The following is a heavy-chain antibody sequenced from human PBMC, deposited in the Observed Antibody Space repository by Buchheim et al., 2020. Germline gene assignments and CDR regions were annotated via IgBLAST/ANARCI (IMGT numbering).Heavy chain of an antibody. CDR3: AKEVRVPVGQWLVTGSGYFDY. V-gene: IGHV3-23*01. CDR2: ISGSGGST. Sequence: EVQLLESGGGLVQPGGSLRLSCAASGFTFSSYAMSWVRQAPGKGLAWVSAISGSGGSTYYADSVKGRFTIYRDNSKNTLYLQMNSLRAEDTAVYYCAKEVRVPVGQWLVTGSGYFDYWGQGTL. D-gene: IGHD6-19*01. J-gene: IGHJ4*02. CDR1: GFTFSSYA.